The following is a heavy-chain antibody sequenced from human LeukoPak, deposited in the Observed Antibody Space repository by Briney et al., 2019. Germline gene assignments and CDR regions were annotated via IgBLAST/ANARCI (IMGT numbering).Heavy chain of an antibody. J-gene: IGHJ4*02. CDR1: GCTFDDYA. CDR3: ARDGGTALAGAFDY. CDR2: ISWNSGSI. Sequence: SGGSLRLSCAASGCTFDDYAMHWVRQAPGKGLEWVSGISWNSGSIGYVDSVKGRFTISRDNAKKSLYLRMNSLRAEDTAVYYCARDGGTALAGAFDYWGQGALVTVSS. D-gene: IGHD6-19*01. V-gene: IGHV3-9*01.